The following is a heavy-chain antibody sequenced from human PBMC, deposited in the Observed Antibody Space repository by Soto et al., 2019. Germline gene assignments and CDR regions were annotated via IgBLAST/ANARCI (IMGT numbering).Heavy chain of an antibody. D-gene: IGHD4-17*01. CDR3: AKDSTPHYGAVPDY. CDR1: GFTFSSYG. Sequence: QVQLVECGGGVVQPGRSLRLSCAASGFTFSSYGMHWVRQAPGKGLEWVAVISYDGSNKYYADSVKGRFTISRDNSKNTLYLQMNSLRAEDTAVYYCAKDSTPHYGAVPDYWGQVTLVTVSS. CDR2: ISYDGSNK. J-gene: IGHJ4*02. V-gene: IGHV3-30*18.